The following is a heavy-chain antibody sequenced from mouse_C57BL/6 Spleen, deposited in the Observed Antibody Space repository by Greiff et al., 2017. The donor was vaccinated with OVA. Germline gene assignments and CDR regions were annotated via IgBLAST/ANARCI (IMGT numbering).Heavy chain of an antibody. J-gene: IGHJ2*01. V-gene: IGHV1-85*01. Sequence: VQLLQSGPELVKPGASVKLSCKASGFTFKSYDINWVKQRPGQGLEWIGWIDPRDGSTKYNAKFQGKATLTVDTSSTTAYMELHSLTSEDSAVYDDATDHGSSYDCLDYWGQGTTLTVSS. CDR1: GFTFKSYD. CDR3: ATDHGSSYDCLDY. CDR2: IDPRDGST. D-gene: IGHD1-1*01.